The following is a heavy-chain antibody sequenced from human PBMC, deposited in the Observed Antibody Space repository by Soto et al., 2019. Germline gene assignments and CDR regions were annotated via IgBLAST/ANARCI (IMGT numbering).Heavy chain of an antibody. CDR3: ARGRETYYYGSGSYWGGNYYYYGMDV. D-gene: IGHD3-10*01. CDR2: TYYRSKWYN. J-gene: IGHJ6*02. CDR1: GDSVSSNSAA. Sequence: SQTLSLTCAISGDSVSSNSAAWNWIRQSPSRGLEWLGRTYYRSKWYNDYAVSVKSRITINPDTSKNQFSLQLNSVTPEDTAVYYCARGRETYYYGSGSYWGGNYYYYGMDVWGQGTTVTVSS. V-gene: IGHV6-1*01.